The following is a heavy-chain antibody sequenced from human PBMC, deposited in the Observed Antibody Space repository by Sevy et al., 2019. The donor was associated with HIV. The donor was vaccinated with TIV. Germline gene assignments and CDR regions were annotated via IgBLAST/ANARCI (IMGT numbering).Heavy chain of an antibody. V-gene: IGHV1-18*01. CDR1: GYVFTNYG. J-gene: IGHJ6*02. Sequence: ASVKVSCKASGYVFTNYGISSVRQAPGQGLEWMGWISAFSGNTNYAQNLQGRVTMTTDTSTTTAYMELRSLRSDDAAVYYCARSHDISGSYSEYYYYYGMDVWGQGTSVTVSS. D-gene: IGHD1-26*01. CDR3: ARSHDISGSYSEYYYYYGMDV. CDR2: ISAFSGNT.